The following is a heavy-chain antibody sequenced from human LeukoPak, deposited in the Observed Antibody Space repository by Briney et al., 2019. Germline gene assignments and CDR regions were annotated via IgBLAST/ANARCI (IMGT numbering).Heavy chain of an antibody. Sequence: SETLSLTCTVSGGSISTYYWNWIRQPPGKGLEWIGYIYYTGSTNYNPSLKSRVTISVDTSKNQFSLKLTSVTAADTAVYYCARQPKTNYYFYGMDVWGQGTTVTVSS. CDR1: GGSISTYY. CDR2: IYYTGST. V-gene: IGHV4-59*01. CDR3: ARQPKTNYYFYGMDV. J-gene: IGHJ6*02.